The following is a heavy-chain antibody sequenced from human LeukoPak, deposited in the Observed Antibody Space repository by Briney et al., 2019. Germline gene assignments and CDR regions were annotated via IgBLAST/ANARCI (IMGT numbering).Heavy chain of an antibody. Sequence: SETLSLTCTVSGGSISGYYWSWIRQPPGKGLEWIGYIYYSGSTNYNPSLKSRVTISVDTSKNQFSLKLSSVTAADTAVYYCARAEWESRGFDYWGQGTLVTVSS. V-gene: IGHV4-59*01. J-gene: IGHJ4*02. CDR1: GGSISGYY. CDR2: IYYSGST. CDR3: ARAEWESRGFDY. D-gene: IGHD1-26*01.